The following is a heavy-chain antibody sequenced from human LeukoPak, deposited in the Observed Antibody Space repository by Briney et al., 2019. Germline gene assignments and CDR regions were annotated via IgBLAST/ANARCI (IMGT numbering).Heavy chain of an antibody. CDR1: GFTFSSYA. V-gene: IGHV3-23*01. Sequence: GGSLRLSCAASGFTFSSYAMTWVRQAPGKGLEWVSAIDNIGGTTYYADSVKGRFTISRDNSKHTLYLQMNSLRADDTAMYYCAALDHGHDFWGQGTLVTVSS. CDR3: AALDHGHDF. CDR2: IDNIGGTT. J-gene: IGHJ4*02.